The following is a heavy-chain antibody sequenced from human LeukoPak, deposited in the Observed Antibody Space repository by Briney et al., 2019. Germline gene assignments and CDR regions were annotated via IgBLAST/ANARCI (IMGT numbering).Heavy chain of an antibody. Sequence: ASVKVSCKASGYTFTGYYMHWVRQAPGQGLEWMGWINPNSGGTNYAQKFQGRVTMTRDTSISTAYMELSRLRSDDTAVYYCARVDHDFWSGYSLPDYWGQGTLVTVSS. CDR3: ARVDHDFWSGYSLPDY. D-gene: IGHD3-3*01. CDR1: GYTFTGYY. CDR2: INPNSGGT. J-gene: IGHJ4*02. V-gene: IGHV1-2*02.